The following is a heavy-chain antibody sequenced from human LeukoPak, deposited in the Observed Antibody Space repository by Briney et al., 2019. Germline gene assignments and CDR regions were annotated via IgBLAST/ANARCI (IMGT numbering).Heavy chain of an antibody. CDR1: GFTFSSYW. CDR2: IKQDGSEK. Sequence: PGGSLRLSCAASGFTFSSYWMSWVRQAPGRGLEWVANIKQDGSEKYYVDSVKGRFTISRDNAKNSLYLQMNSRRAEDTAVYYCARERYSYGSGYYFDYWGQGTLVTVSS. D-gene: IGHD3-10*01. V-gene: IGHV3-7*01. CDR3: ARERYSYGSGYYFDY. J-gene: IGHJ4*02.